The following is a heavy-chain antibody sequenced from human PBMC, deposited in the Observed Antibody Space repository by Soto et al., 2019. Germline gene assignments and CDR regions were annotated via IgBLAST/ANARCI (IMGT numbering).Heavy chain of an antibody. CDR3: ARANDYASY. CDR1: YYTFPGYE. D-gene: IGHD3-16*01. Sequence: ASVKVSCKASYYTFPGYELWWVRRAPGQGLEWRGMISACIGNTSYAQKFQGRVTMTRDTSTGTVYMELRSLRSADAAVYYCARANDYASYWG. V-gene: IGHV1-18*04. J-gene: IGHJ4*01. CDR2: ISACIGNT.